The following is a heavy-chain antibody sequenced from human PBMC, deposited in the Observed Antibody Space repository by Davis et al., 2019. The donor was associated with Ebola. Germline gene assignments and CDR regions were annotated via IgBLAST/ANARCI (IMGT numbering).Heavy chain of an antibody. CDR3: AREEEEQLVHYWFDP. CDR2: IRSKANSYAT. J-gene: IGHJ5*02. Sequence: GESLKISCAASGFTFSGSAMHWVRQASGKGLEWVGRIRSKANSYATAYAASVKGRFTISRDDSKNTLYLQMNSLRAEDTAVYYCAREEEEQLVHYWFDPWGQGTLVTVSS. CDR1: GFTFSGSA. D-gene: IGHD6-6*01. V-gene: IGHV3-73*01.